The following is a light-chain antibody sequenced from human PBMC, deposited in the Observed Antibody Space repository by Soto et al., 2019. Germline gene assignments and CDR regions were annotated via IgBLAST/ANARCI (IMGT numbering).Light chain of an antibody. V-gene: IGLV1-40*01. CDR3: QSYDNGLTGSV. CDR2: DNT. CDR1: SSIIGAGYD. J-gene: IGLJ2*01. Sequence: QPVLTQPPSVSGAPGQRVTISCTGNSSIIGAGYDVHWYQRLPGAGPKLLIFDNTNRPSGVPDRFSGSKSGSSASLAITGLQADDEADYYCQSYDNGLTGSVFGGGTKVTVL.